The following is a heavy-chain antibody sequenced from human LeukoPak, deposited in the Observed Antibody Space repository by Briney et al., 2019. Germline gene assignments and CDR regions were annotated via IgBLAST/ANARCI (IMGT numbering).Heavy chain of an antibody. CDR2: INPSGGST. CDR1: GYTFTSYY. J-gene: IGHJ4*02. D-gene: IGHD5-12*01. CDR3: ARDREEIVATIKKWFDY. Sequence: GASVKVSCKASGYTFTSYYMHWVRQAPGQGLEWMGIINPSGGSTSYAQKFQGRVTMTRDTSTSTVYMELSSLRSEDTAVYYCARDREEIVATIKKWFDYWGQGTLVTVSS. V-gene: IGHV1-46*01.